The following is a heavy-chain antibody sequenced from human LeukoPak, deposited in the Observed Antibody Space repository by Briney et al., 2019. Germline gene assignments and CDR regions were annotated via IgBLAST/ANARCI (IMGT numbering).Heavy chain of an antibody. D-gene: IGHD2-21*01. CDR2: SSAYNGNT. CDR1: GYTFTSYG. J-gene: IGHJ4*02. CDR3: SRDVFRAVQERQFDY. Sequence: ASVKVSCKASGYTFTSYGISWVRQAPGQGLEWMGWSSAYNGNTNYAQKLQGRVTMTTDTSTITAYLELRRLRSDDTAVYYCSRDVFRAVQERQFDYWGQGTLVTVSS. V-gene: IGHV1-18*01.